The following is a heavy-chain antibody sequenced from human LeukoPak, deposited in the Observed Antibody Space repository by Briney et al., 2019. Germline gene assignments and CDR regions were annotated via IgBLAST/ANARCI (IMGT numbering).Heavy chain of an antibody. CDR3: ARGRGAIDY. Sequence: SETLSLTCAVYGGSFSGYYWSWIRQPPGKGLEWIGYIYYSGSTNYNPSLKSRVAISVDTSKNQFSLKLSSVTAADTAVYYCARGRGAIDYWGQGTLVTVSS. CDR1: GGSFSGYY. CDR2: IYYSGST. J-gene: IGHJ4*02. V-gene: IGHV4-59*01. D-gene: IGHD3-10*01.